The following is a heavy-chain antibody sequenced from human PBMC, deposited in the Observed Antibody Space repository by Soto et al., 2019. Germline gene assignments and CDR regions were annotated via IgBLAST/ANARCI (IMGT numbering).Heavy chain of an antibody. CDR3: ARDTIFGVVIGGYFDY. D-gene: IGHD3-3*01. CDR1: GGAFSSYA. Sequence: GASVKVSCKASGGAFSSYAISWVRQAPGQGLEWMGGIIPIFGTANYAQKFQGRVTITADESTSTAYMELSSLRSEDTAVYYCARDTIFGVVIGGYFDYWGQGTLVTVSS. J-gene: IGHJ4*02. V-gene: IGHV1-69*13. CDR2: IIPIFGTA.